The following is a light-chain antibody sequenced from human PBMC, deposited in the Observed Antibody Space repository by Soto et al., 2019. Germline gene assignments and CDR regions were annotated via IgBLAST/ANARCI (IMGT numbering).Light chain of an antibody. CDR1: QDIKSN. V-gene: IGKV1-33*01. J-gene: IGKJ3*01. CDR2: DAS. Sequence: DIRMTQSPSSLSASVGDRVTITCQASQDIKSNLNWFQQKSGKAPRLLVYDASNLETGVTSRFSGSGSGTDFTFTIRRLQPEDTATYFCQQYDNFPLTFGSGTKVDI. CDR3: QQYDNFPLT.